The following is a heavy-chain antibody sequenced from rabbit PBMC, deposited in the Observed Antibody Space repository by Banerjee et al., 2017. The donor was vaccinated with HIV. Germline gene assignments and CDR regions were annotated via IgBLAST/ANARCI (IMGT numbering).Heavy chain of an antibody. CDR1: GFDFSSFG. CDR3: ARAPYSYGYAGYSYANL. J-gene: IGHJ4*01. CDR2: IDPVFGNT. Sequence: QEQPVESGGGLAQPGRSLTLSCTASGFDFSSFGVSWVRQAPGKGLEWIGYIDPVFGNTVYASWVNGRFTISSHNAQNTVFLQMTSLTASDTATYFCARAPYSYGYAGYSYANLWGPGTLVTVS. D-gene: IGHD6-1*01. V-gene: IGHV1S47*01.